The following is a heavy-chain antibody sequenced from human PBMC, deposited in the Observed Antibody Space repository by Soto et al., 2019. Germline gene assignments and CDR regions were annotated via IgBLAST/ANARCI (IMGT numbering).Heavy chain of an antibody. J-gene: IGHJ5*01. Sequence: DVQLLESGGGLVQPGGSLTLSCTASRFTFSDYAMSWVRQAPGKGLEWVSAIGGGGADTYCADSVKGRFTISRDNSKNTLYLQMNSLRDEDTAVYYCAKDAVPYNGKWDWFDSWGQGALVTISS. V-gene: IGHV3-23*01. CDR2: IGGGGADT. CDR1: RFTFSDYA. CDR3: AKDAVPYNGKWDWFDS. D-gene: IGHD1-26*01.